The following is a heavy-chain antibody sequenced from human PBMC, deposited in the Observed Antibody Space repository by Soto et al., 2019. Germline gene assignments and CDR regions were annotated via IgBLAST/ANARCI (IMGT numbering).Heavy chain of an antibody. CDR3: AREGNCSGGSCYPRPWFDP. D-gene: IGHD2-15*01. Sequence: SETLSLTCAVYGGSFSGYYWSWIRQPPGKGLEWIGEINHSGSTNYNPSLKSRVTISVDTSKNQFSLKLSSVTAADTAVYYCAREGNCSGGSCYPRPWFDPWGQGTLVTVS. CDR2: INHSGST. V-gene: IGHV4-34*01. CDR1: GGSFSGYY. J-gene: IGHJ5*02.